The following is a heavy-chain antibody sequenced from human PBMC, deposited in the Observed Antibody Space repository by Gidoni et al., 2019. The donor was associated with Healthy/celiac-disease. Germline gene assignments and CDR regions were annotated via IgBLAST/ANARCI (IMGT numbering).Heavy chain of an antibody. Sequence: QVQLQDSGPGLVKPSETLSLPCTVSARSLSSYYWSWIRQPPGKGLEWIGYIYYSGSTNYNPSLKSRVTISVDTSKNQCSLKLSSVTAADTAVYYCARSYYDILTGRGGSFDPWGQGTLVTVSS. CDR2: IYYSGST. CDR3: ARSYYDILTGRGGSFDP. V-gene: IGHV4-59*01. CDR1: ARSLSSYY. J-gene: IGHJ5*02. D-gene: IGHD3-9*01.